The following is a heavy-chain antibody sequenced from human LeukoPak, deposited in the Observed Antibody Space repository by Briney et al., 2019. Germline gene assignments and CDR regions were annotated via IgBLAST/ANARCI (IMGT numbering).Heavy chain of an antibody. CDR2: INPNSGGT. D-gene: IGHD3-10*02. CDR3: ARDSGELGSGSYLIAY. V-gene: IGHV1-2*02. J-gene: IGHJ4*02. Sequence: GASVKVSCKASGYTFTGYYMHWVRQAPGQGLEWMGWINPNSGGTNYAQKFQGRVTMTRDTSTSTAYMELSRLRSDDTAVYYCARDSGELGSGSYLIAYWGQGTLVTVSS. CDR1: GYTFTGYY.